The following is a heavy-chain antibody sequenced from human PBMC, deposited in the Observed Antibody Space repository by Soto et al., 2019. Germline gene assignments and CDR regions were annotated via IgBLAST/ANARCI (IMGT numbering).Heavy chain of an antibody. CDR1: GFTFSDYG. J-gene: IGHJ4*02. V-gene: IGHV3-64D*06. CDR3: VKDRSLAVSVLYYFDL. CDR2: ILGNGGAT. Sequence: GGSLRLSCPASGFTFSDYGMHWVRQAPGKGLEFVSAILGNGGATYYADSVRGRFTISRDNSKNMLFLQMSSLRADDTAVYYCVKDRSLAVSVLYYFDLWGQGILVTVSS. D-gene: IGHD6-19*01.